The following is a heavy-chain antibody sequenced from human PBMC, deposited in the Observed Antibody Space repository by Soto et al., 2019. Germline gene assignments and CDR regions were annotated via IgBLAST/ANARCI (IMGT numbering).Heavy chain of an antibody. CDR2: IKQDGSEK. J-gene: IGHJ4*01. V-gene: IGHV3-7*01. Sequence: GGSLRLSCAASGFTFSSYWMSWFRQAPGKGLEWVANIKQDGSEKYYVDSVKGRFTISRDNAKNSLYLQMNSLRAEDTAVYYCARGLIVVVVAATAVDYWGQGTLVTVSS. CDR3: ARGLIVVVVAATAVDY. D-gene: IGHD2-15*01. CDR1: GFTFSSYW.